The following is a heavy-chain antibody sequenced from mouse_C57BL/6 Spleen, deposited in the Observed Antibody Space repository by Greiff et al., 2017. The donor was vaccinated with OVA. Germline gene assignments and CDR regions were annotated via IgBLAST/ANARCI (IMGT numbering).Heavy chain of an antibody. D-gene: IGHD2-3*01. V-gene: IGHV1-15*01. CDR2: IDPETGGT. CDR1: GYTFTDYE. Sequence: QVQLQQSGAELVRPGASVTLSCKASGYTFTDYEMHWVKQTPVHGLEWIGAIDPETGGTAYNQKFKGKAILTADKSSSTAYMELRSLTSEDSAVYYCTRGGYYEYFDVWGTGTTVTVSS. J-gene: IGHJ1*03. CDR3: TRGGYYEYFDV.